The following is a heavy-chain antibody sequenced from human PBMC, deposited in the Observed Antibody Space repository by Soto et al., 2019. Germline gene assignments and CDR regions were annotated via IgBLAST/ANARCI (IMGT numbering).Heavy chain of an antibody. D-gene: IGHD6-6*01. CDR2: IYPGDSDT. J-gene: IGHJ6*02. CDR3: ATQRPQRGMDV. V-gene: IGHV5-51*01. Sequence: GESLKISCKGSGNSFSSYWVAWVRQMPGKGLECMGIIYPGDSDTRYSPSFQGQVTISAGKSISTAYLQWGSLKVSDTAMYYCATQRPQRGMDVWGQGTAVTVSS. CDR1: GNSFSSYW.